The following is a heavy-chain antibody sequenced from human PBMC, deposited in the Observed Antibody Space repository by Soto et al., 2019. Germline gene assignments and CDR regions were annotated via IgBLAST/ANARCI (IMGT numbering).Heavy chain of an antibody. CDR2: IFYSGTT. J-gene: IGHJ6*02. CDR3: ARDLWVEPELYYYGMDV. CDR1: GDSISSADYY. Sequence: KPSETLSLTCTVSGDSISSADYYWSWIRQTPGEGLEWIGHIFYSGTTYYNPSLKSRLTISVDTSKNHFSLRLTSVTAADTAVYYCARDLWVEPELYYYGMDVWGQGTTVTVSS. D-gene: IGHD1-1*01. V-gene: IGHV4-30-4*01.